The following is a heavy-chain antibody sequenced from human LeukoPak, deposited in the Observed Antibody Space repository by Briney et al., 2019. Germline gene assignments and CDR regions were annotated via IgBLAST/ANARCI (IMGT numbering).Heavy chain of an antibody. D-gene: IGHD2/OR15-2a*01. CDR2: ISSSSSYI. CDR1: GFTFSSYS. V-gene: IGHV3-21*01. Sequence: GGSLRLSCAASGFTFSSYSMNWVRQAPGEGLEWVSSISSSSSYIYYADSVKGRFTISRDNAKNSLYLQMNSLRAEDTAVYYCAREGRVYASRAFDIWGQGTMVTVSS. CDR3: AREGRVYASRAFDI. J-gene: IGHJ3*02.